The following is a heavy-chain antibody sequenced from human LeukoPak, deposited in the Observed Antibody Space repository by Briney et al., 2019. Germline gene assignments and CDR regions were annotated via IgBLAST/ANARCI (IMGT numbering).Heavy chain of an antibody. CDR3: ARDFHYYGSGSDYAFDI. CDR1: GGTFSSYA. CDR2: IIPILGIA. Sequence: GAPVKVSCKASGGTFSSYAISWVRQAPGQGLEWMGRIIPILGIANYAQKFQGRVTITADKSTSTAYMELSSLRSEDTAVYYCARDFHYYGSGSDYAFDIWGQGTMVTVSS. D-gene: IGHD3-10*01. J-gene: IGHJ3*02. V-gene: IGHV1-69*04.